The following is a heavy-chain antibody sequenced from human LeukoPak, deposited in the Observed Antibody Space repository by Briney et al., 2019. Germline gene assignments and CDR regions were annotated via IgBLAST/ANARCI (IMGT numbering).Heavy chain of an antibody. V-gene: IGHV3-23*01. J-gene: IGHJ4*02. CDR2: ISGSGGST. CDR1: GFTFSSYA. CDR3: AKVQTSYYYDSSGYYQPMYYFDY. D-gene: IGHD3-22*01. Sequence: PGRSLRLSCAASGFTFSSYAMSWVRQAPGKGPEWVSAISGSGGSTYYADSVKGRFTISRDNSKNTLYLQMNSLGAEDTAVYYCAKVQTSYYYDSSGYYQPMYYFDYWGQGTLVTVSS.